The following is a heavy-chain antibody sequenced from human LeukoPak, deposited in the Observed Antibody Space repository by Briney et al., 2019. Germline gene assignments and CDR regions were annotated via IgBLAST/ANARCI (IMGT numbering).Heavy chain of an antibody. J-gene: IGHJ4*02. CDR2: IIPILGIA. CDR1: GGTFSSYA. Sequence: SVKVSCKASGGTFSSYAISWVRQAPGQGLEWMGRIIPILGIANYAQKFQGGVTITADKSTSTAYMELSSLRSEDTAVYYCARWDYGDYFFDYWGQGTLVTVSS. V-gene: IGHV1-69*04. CDR3: ARWDYGDYFFDY. D-gene: IGHD4-17*01.